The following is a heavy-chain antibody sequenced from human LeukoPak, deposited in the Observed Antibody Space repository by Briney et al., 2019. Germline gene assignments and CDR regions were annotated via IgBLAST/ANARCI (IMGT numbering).Heavy chain of an antibody. CDR3: ARGRDGYNLAY. J-gene: IGHJ4*02. D-gene: IGHD5-24*01. CDR1: GFTFSSYS. CDR2: ISSSSTI. V-gene: IGHV3-48*01. Sequence: GGSLRLSCAASGFTFSSYSMNWVRQAPGKGLEWVSYISSSSTIYYADSVKGRFTISRDNAKNSLYLQMNSLRAEDTAVYYCARGRDGYNLAYWGQGTLVTVSS.